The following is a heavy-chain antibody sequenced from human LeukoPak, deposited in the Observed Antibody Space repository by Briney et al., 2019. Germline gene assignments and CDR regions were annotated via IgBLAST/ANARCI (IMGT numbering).Heavy chain of an antibody. J-gene: IGHJ5*02. CDR3: ARAVASTSGLWFDP. CDR1: GYTFTKYA. V-gene: IGHV1-3*01. CDR2: INGGNGNT. D-gene: IGHD1-1*01. Sequence: ASVKVSCKASGYTFTKYAMNWLRQAPGQRLEWMGWINGGNGNTQYSENFQGRVIFTRDTSASTAYMELRSLTSADTAVFYCARAVASTSGLWFDPWGQGTLVTVSP.